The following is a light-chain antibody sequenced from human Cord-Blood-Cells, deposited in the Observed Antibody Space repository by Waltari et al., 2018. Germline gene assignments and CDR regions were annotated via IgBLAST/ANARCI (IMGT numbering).Light chain of an antibody. CDR2: EVS. Sequence: QSALTQPPSVSGSPGQSVTISCTGTSSDVGSYNRVSWYQQPPGTAPKLMIYEVSNRRAGLPDRFSGSKAGNAASLTISGLQAEDESDYYCSSYTSSSTYVFGTGTKVTVL. V-gene: IGLV2-18*02. CDR1: SSDVGSYNR. J-gene: IGLJ1*01. CDR3: SSYTSSSTYV.